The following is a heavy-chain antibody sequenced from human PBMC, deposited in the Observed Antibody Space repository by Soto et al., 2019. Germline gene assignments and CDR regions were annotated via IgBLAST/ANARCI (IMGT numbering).Heavy chain of an antibody. Sequence: PSETLSLTCAVSSGSISSSNWWSWVRQPPGKGLEWIGEIYHSGSTNYNPSLKSRVTISVDKSKNQSSLKLSSVTAADTAVYYCASTSSGWYDAFDIWGQGTMVTVSS. CDR2: IYHSGST. CDR3: ASTSSGWYDAFDI. CDR1: SGSISSSNW. J-gene: IGHJ3*02. V-gene: IGHV4-4*02. D-gene: IGHD6-19*01.